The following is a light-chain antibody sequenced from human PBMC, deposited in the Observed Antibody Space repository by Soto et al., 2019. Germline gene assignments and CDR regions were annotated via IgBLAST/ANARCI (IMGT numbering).Light chain of an antibody. Sequence: IQLTQSPSSLSASVGDRVTITCRASQGISSNLAWYQQKPGKAPNLLIYAASTLQSGVPSRFSGSGSGTDFTLTISSLQPEDFATYFWQQLNGYFFTFGGGTKVEIK. CDR1: QGISSN. CDR2: AAS. V-gene: IGKV1-9*01. CDR3: QQLNGYFFT. J-gene: IGKJ4*01.